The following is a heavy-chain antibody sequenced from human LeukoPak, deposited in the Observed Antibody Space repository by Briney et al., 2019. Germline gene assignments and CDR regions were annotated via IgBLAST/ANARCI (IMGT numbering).Heavy chain of an antibody. Sequence: SQTLSLTCAISGDSVSSNSAAWNWVRQSPSRGLEWLGRTYYRSKWYNDYVVSVKSRITINPDTSKNLFSLQLNSVTPEDTAVYYCVRDHGISYWLFDLWGRGTLVTVSS. CDR2: TYYRSKWYN. J-gene: IGHJ2*01. D-gene: IGHD3-3*01. CDR1: GDSVSSNSAA. V-gene: IGHV6-1*01. CDR3: VRDHGISYWLFDL.